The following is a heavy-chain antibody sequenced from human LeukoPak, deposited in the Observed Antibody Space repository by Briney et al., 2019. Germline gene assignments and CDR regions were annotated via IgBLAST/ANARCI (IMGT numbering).Heavy chain of an antibody. CDR3: TSGLIAIESDNNLYQYMDV. CDR1: GFTFSVYS. CDR2: ITSKSNYI. Sequence: GGSLRLSCSGSGFTFSVYSMNWVRQAPGKGLEWVSSITSKSNYIYYADSVKGRFTISRDNAINSVFLQLNSLRAEASAVYYCTSGLIAIESDNNLYQYMDVWGKGTTVTVSS. V-gene: IGHV3-21*01. J-gene: IGHJ6*03. D-gene: IGHD2-21*01.